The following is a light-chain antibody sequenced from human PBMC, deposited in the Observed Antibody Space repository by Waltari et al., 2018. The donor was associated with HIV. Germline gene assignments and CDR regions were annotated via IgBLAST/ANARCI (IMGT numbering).Light chain of an antibody. V-gene: IGLV1-47*01. CDR3: GSWDDNLSHWV. CDR1: ASTIGNNF. CDR2: RND. Sequence: QSVLTQAPSVSRPPGQRVIMSCSGSASTIGNNFVSWFQQVSGRAPRLVIYRNDQRPSGVPDRISAAKSGSSASLAITGLQSGDEAVYFCGSWDDNLSHWVFGGGTKLTV. J-gene: IGLJ3*02.